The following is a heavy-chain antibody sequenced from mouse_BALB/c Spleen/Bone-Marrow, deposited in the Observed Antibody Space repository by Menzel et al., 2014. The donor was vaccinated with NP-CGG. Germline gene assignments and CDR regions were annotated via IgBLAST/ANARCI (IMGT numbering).Heavy chain of an antibody. CDR1: GISLTTGNYR. D-gene: IGHD1-1*02. J-gene: IGHJ4*01. CDR3: ARDGNYAMDY. V-gene: IGHV3-5*02. CDR2: IYYSGTI. Sequence: VQLQQPGPGLGKPSQTVFLTCTVTGISLTTGNYRWSWIRQFPGNKLEWIGYIYYSGTITYNPSLTSRTTITRDTSKNQFFMEMNSLTAEDTATDYCARDGNYAMDYWGQGTSVTVSS.